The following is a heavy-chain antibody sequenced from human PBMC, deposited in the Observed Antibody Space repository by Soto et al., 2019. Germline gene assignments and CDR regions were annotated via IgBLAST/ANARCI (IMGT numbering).Heavy chain of an antibody. D-gene: IGHD1-26*01. CDR2: IYHSGST. V-gene: IGHV4-31*03. CDR1: GGSISSGGYY. CDR3: AKWEGLGSDYYYHALDV. J-gene: IGHJ6*02. Sequence: SETLSLTCSVSGGSISSGGYYWAWIRQHPGKGLECIGYIYHSGSTNYNPSLKSRVTISVDTSKNQFSLKLSSVTAADTAMYYCAKWEGLGSDYYYHALDVWGQGTTVTVSS.